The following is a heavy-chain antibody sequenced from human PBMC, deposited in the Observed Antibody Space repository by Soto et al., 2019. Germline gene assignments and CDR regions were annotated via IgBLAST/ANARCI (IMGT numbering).Heavy chain of an antibody. CDR1: GGSVSNNNW. CDR2: IHHSGGT. V-gene: IGHV4-4*02. CDR3: TKNSAYALDY. D-gene: IGHD5-12*01. J-gene: IGHJ4*02. Sequence: QVQLQESGPGLVKPSGTLSLSCAVSGGSVSNNNWWSWVRQSPGNGLEWIGEIHHSGGTSYNPSLESRATLSVDKSKNELSLRLNYVTAADTAVYYCTKNSAYALDYWGQGILVTVSS.